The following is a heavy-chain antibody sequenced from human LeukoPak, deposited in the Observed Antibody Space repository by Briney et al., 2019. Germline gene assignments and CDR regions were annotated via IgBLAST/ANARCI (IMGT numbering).Heavy chain of an antibody. CDR1: GFTFSSYW. Sequence: GGSLRLSCAASGFTFSSYWTSWVRQAPGKGLEWVANIKQDGSEKYYVDSVKGRFTISRDNAKNSLYLQMNSLRAEDTAVYYCARDCSSTSCYTGYFDYWGREPWSPSPQ. J-gene: IGHJ4*02. CDR2: IKQDGSEK. D-gene: IGHD2-2*02. V-gene: IGHV3-7*01. CDR3: ARDCSSTSCYTGYFDY.